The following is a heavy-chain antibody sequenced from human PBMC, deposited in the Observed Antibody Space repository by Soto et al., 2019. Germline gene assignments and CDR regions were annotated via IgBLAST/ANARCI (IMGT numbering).Heavy chain of an antibody. J-gene: IGHJ5*02. CDR3: ARASFRDGYSTPWFDP. CDR2: IYYSGYT. D-gene: IGHD2-15*01. Sequence: PSETLSLTCTVSGGSISSSSYYWGWIRQPPGKGLEWIGSIYYSGYTYYNPSLKSRVTISVDRSKNQFSLKLSSVTAADTAVYYCARASFRDGYSTPWFDPWGQGTLVTVSS. CDR1: GGSISSSSYY. V-gene: IGHV4-39*07.